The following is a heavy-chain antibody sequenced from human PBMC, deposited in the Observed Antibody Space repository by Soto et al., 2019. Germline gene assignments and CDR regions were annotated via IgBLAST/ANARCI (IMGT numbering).Heavy chain of an antibody. V-gene: IGHV1-46*01. CDR1: GYTFTSYY. CDR3: ARDEYYDFWSGYSYGMDV. D-gene: IGHD3-3*01. J-gene: IGHJ6*02. Sequence: ASVKVSCKASGYTFTSYYMHCVRQAPGQGLEWMGIINPSGGSTSYAQKFQGRVTMTRDTSTSTVYMELSSLRSEDTAVYYCARDEYYDFWSGYSYGMDVWGQGTTVTVSS. CDR2: INPSGGST.